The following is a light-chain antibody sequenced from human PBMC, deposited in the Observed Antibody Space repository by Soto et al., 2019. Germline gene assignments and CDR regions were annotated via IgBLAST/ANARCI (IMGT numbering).Light chain of an antibody. CDR3: SSYTSSTTDV. Sequence: QSVLTQPASVSGSPGQSITISCTGTSSDVGGYNYVSWYQQHPGKAPKLMIYDVSYRPSGVSNRFSGSKSGNTASLTISGLQAEDEADYYCSSYTSSTTDVFGAGTKLTVL. J-gene: IGLJ1*01. V-gene: IGLV2-14*01. CDR2: DVS. CDR1: SSDVGGYNY.